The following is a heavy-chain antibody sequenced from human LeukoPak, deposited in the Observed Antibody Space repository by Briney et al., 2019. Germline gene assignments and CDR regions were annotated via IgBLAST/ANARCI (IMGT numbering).Heavy chain of an antibody. J-gene: IGHJ4*02. CDR3: AKRHYGSYGDFDL. CDR1: GFTFSNYA. CDR2: IVGGGGST. D-gene: IGHD1-26*01. Sequence: GGSLRLSCAAFGFTFSNYAMSWVRQAPGKGLEWVSAIVGGGGSTNYASSVEGRFTISKDISRNTLYLQMNSLRAEDTAVYYCAKRHYGSYGDFDLWGRGTLVTVSS. V-gene: IGHV3-23*01.